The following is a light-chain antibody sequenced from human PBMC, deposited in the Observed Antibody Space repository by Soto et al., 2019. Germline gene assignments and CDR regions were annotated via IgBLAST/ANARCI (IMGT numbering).Light chain of an antibody. CDR3: LLSFGVTWV. CDR1: TGAVTSGHY. CDR2: DTS. V-gene: IGLV7-46*01. Sequence: QTVVTQEPSLTVSPGGTVTLICGSSTGAVTSGHYPHWFQQKPGQAPRTLIYDTSNKHSWTPARFSGSLLGDSAALTLSGAQPEDEAEYYCLLSFGVTWVFGGGTKLTVL. J-gene: IGLJ3*02.